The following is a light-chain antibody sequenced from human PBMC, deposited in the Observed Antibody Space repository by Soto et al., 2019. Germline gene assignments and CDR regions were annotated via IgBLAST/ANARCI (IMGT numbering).Light chain of an antibody. V-gene: IGKV3-20*01. J-gene: IGKJ1*01. Sequence: EMVLTQSPGTLSLSPGERATLPCRASQSVRSDYLAWYQQKPGQSPRLHIYGASTRATGIPDRFTGSGSGTDFTLTISRLEPEDFAVYYCQQYGSSPRTFGQGTKVDIK. CDR3: QQYGSSPRT. CDR2: GAS. CDR1: QSVRSDY.